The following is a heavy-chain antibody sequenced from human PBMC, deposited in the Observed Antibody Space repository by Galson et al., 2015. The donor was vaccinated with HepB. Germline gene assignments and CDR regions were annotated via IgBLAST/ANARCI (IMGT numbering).Heavy chain of an antibody. J-gene: IGHJ6*02. CDR1: GFTFSSYA. Sequence: SLRLSCAASGFTFSSYAMSWVRQAPGKGLEWVSAISGSGGSTYYADSVKGRFTISRDNSKNTLYLQMNSLRAEDTAVYYCAGYYDFSYYGMDVWGQGTTVTVSS. V-gene: IGHV3-23*01. CDR3: AGYYDFSYYGMDV. D-gene: IGHD3-3*01. CDR2: ISGSGGST.